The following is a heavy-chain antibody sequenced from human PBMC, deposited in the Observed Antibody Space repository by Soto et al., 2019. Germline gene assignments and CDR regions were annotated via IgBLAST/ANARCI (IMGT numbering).Heavy chain of an antibody. CDR1: GGSFSGYY. CDR2: INHSGST. J-gene: IGHJ5*02. Sequence: SETLSLTCAVYGGSFSGYYWSWIRQPPGKGLEWIGEINHSGSTNYNPSLKSRVTISVDTSKNQFSLKLSSVTAADTAVYYCARVRLAAAPAHWFDPWGQGTLVTVSS. V-gene: IGHV4-34*01. D-gene: IGHD6-13*01. CDR3: ARVRLAAAPAHWFDP.